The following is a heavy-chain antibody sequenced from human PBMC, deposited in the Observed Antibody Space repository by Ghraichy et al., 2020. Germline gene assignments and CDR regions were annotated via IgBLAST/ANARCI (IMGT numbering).Heavy chain of an antibody. CDR2: INHSGST. CDR1: GGSFSGYY. J-gene: IGHJ4*02. V-gene: IGHV4-34*01. CDR3: AIGVMVRGFIKFDY. Sequence: ESLNISCAVYGGSFSGYYWSWIRQPPGKGLEWIGEINHSGSTNYNPSLKSRVTISVDTSKNQFSLKLSSVTAADPAVYYCAIGVMVRGFIKFDYWGQGTLVTVSS. D-gene: IGHD3-10*01.